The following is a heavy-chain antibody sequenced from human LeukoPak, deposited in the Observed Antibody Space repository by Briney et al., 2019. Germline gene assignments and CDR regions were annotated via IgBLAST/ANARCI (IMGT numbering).Heavy chain of an antibody. CDR2: IYYSGST. CDR3: ARGAGNYYFYGMDV. CDR1: GGSISSSYF. Sequence: PSGTLSLTCAVSGGSISSSYFWSWIRQPPGKGLEWIGHIYYSGSTNYNPSLKSRVTVSVDTSKNQFSLKLSSVTAADTAVYYCARGAGNYYFYGMDVWGQGTTVTVSS. J-gene: IGHJ6*02. V-gene: IGHV4-61*01.